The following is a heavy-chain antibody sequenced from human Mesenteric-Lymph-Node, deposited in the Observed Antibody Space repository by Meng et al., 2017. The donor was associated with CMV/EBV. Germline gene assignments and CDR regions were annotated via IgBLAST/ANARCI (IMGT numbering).Heavy chain of an antibody. V-gene: IGHV3-64*02. J-gene: IGHJ4*02. CDR3: ARVMYDSLSRGYPG. CDR2: FSNSGAT. CDR1: VFTFSDFP. D-gene: IGHD2/OR15-2a*01. Sequence: GESLKISCAASVFTFSDFPMHWVRQAAGKGLEYISGFSNSGATYYADSVKGRFTISRDNSKDTLFLHMDSLRAEDTAMYYCARVMYDSLSRGYPGWGQGTMVTVSS.